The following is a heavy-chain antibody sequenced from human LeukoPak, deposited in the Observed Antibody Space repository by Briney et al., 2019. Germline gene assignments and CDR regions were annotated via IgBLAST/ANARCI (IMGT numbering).Heavy chain of an antibody. J-gene: IGHJ3*02. CDR2: IKQDGSEK. V-gene: IGHV3-7*01. CDR1: GFTFSSYW. CDR3: ARVGGWPLDAFDI. D-gene: IGHD6-19*01. Sequence: GSLRLSCAASGFTFSSYWMSWVRQAPGKGLEWVANIKQDGSEKYYVDSVKGRFTISRDNAKNSLYLQMNSLRAEDTAVYYCARVGGWPLDAFDIWGQGTMVTVSS.